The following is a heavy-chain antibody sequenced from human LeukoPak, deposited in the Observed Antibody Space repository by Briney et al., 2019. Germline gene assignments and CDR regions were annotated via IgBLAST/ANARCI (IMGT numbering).Heavy chain of an antibody. J-gene: IGHJ3*02. Sequence: GGSLRLSCAASGFSFSSYTMSWVRQAPGKGLEWVSGISDRGSTTYYADSVKGRFTISRDNSKNTLYLQMNSLRAEDTAVYYCAKAKTGASDAFDIWGQGTMVTVSS. D-gene: IGHD1-26*01. CDR2: ISDRGSTT. CDR1: GFSFSSYT. CDR3: AKAKTGASDAFDI. V-gene: IGHV3-23*01.